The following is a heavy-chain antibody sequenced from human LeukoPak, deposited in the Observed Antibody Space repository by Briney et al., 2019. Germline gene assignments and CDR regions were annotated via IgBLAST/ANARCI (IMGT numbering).Heavy chain of an antibody. D-gene: IGHD6-13*01. J-gene: IGHJ4*02. CDR2: ISASGGST. Sequence: GGSLRLSCAASGFIFSSYAMSWVRQAPGKGLEWVSAISASGGSTYYADSVKGRFTISRDNSKNTLYLQMNSLRAEDTALYYCAKAPRGSSWSGWDYWGQGTLVTVSS. CDR1: GFIFSSYA. V-gene: IGHV3-23*01. CDR3: AKAPRGSSWSGWDY.